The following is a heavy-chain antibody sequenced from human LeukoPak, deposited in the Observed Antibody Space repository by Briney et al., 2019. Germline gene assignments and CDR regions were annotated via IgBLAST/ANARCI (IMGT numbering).Heavy chain of an antibody. CDR2: IYYSGST. D-gene: IGHD2-21*02. V-gene: IGHV4-59*01. CDR1: GGSISSCY. J-gene: IGHJ4*02. CDR3: ARGGGGDRKYYFDY. Sequence: PSETLSLTCTVSGGSISSCYWSWIRQPPGKGLEWIGYIYYSGSTNYNPSLKSRVTISVDTSKNQFSLKLSSVTAADTAVYYCARGGGGDRKYYFDYWGQGTLVTVSS.